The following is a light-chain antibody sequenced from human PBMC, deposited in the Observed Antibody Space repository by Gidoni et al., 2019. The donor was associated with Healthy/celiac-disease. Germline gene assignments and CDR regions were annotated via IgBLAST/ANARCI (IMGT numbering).Light chain of an antibody. CDR2: GAS. J-gene: IGKJ4*01. CDR1: QSVSSSY. CDR3: QQYGSSPSLT. Sequence: EIVLTQSPGTLSLSPGERATLSCRASQSVSSSYLAWYQQKPGQAPRLLIYGASSRAPGIPDRFSSSGSGTDFTLTISRLEPEDFAVYYCQQYGSSPSLTFXGXTKVEIK. V-gene: IGKV3-20*01.